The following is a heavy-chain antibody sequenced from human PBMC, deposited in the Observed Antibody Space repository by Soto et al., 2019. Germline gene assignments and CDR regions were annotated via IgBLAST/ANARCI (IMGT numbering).Heavy chain of an antibody. CDR2: IYYSGST. V-gene: IGHV4-31*03. J-gene: IGHJ4*02. CDR3: ARARRGNFDY. Sequence: TLSLTCTVSGGSISSGGYYWSWIRQHLGKGLEWIGYIYYSGSTYYNPSLKSRVTISVDTSKNQFSLKLSSVTAADTAVYYCARARRGNFDYWGQGTLVTVSS. CDR1: GGSISSGGYY. D-gene: IGHD6-13*01.